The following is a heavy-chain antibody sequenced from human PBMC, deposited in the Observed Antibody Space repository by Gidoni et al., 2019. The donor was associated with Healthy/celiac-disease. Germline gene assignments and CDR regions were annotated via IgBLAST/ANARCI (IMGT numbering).Heavy chain of an antibody. D-gene: IGHD1-1*01. Sequence: QVQLQQWGAGLLKPSETLSLTCAVYGGSFSGYYWSWIRQPPGKGLEWIGEINHSGSTNYNPSLKSRVTISVDTSKNQFSLKLSSVTAADTAVYYCARSVRGPTRRSMDVWGQGTTVTVSS. V-gene: IGHV4-34*01. CDR2: INHSGST. CDR3: ARSVRGPTRRSMDV. CDR1: GGSFSGYY. J-gene: IGHJ6*02.